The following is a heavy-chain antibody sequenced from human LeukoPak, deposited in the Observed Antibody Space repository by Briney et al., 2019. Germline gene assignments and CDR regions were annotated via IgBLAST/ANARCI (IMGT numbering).Heavy chain of an antibody. CDR2: IYASGST. Sequence: SETLSLTCTVSGGSISSGTYYWDWIRLPAGKGLEWIGRIYASGSTNYNPSLKSRVTISQDTSKNQFSLKLSSVTASDTAVYYCARERGDLSHFGYWGQGTLVTVSS. CDR1: GGSISSGTYY. J-gene: IGHJ4*02. V-gene: IGHV4-61*02. CDR3: ARERGDLSHFGY. D-gene: IGHD2/OR15-2a*01.